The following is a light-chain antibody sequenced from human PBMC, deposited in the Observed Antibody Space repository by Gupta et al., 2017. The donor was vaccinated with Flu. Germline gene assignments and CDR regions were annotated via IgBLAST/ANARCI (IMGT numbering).Light chain of an antibody. CDR1: QDISND. V-gene: IGKV1-33*01. Sequence: DNMMHQSPSSLSASVGDRVTITCRASQDISNDLDWYQQKPGKAPKLLIYDAYSLETGVPSRFSGSGSGTDFTFTISSLQPEDIATYYCQQYDNLPRTFGGGTKVEIK. CDR3: QQYDNLPRT. CDR2: DAY. J-gene: IGKJ4*01.